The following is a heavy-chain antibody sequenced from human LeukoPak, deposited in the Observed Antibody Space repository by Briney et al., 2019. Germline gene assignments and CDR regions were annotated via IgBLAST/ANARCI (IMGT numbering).Heavy chain of an antibody. CDR3: ARDRVTMIVVVNQNWFDP. V-gene: IGHV1-2*06. CDR2: INPNSGGT. J-gene: IGHJ5*02. Sequence: ASVKVSCXASGYTFTGYYMHWVRQAPGQGLEWMGRINPNSGGTNYVQKFQGRVTMTRDTSISTAYMELSRLRSDDTAVYYCARDRVTMIVVVNQNWFDPWGQGTLVTVSS. D-gene: IGHD3-22*01. CDR1: GYTFTGYY.